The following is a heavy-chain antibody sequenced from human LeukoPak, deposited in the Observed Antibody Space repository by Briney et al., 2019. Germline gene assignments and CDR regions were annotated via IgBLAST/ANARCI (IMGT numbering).Heavy chain of an antibody. CDR3: AISGTLYYYYYMDV. V-gene: IGHV1-2*02. J-gene: IGHJ6*03. D-gene: IGHD3-9*01. CDR1: GYTFTGYY. CDR2: INPNSGGT. Sequence: GASVKVSCKASGYTFTGYYMHWVRQAPGQGLEWMGWINPNSGGTNYAQKFQGRVTMTRDTSISTAYMELSRLRSDDTAVYYCAISGTLYYYYYMDVWAKGPRSPSP.